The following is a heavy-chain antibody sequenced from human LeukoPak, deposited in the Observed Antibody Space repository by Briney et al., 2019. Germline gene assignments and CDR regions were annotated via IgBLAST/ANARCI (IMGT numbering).Heavy chain of an antibody. CDR1: GGSISSYY. Sequence: PSETLSLTCTVSGGSISSYYWSWIRQPAGKGLEWIGRIYTSGSTNYNPSLKSRVTMSVDTSKNQFSLKLSSVTAADTAVYYCASSGSSYYYYYMDVWGRGTTVTISS. D-gene: IGHD3-10*01. V-gene: IGHV4-4*07. CDR2: IYTSGST. J-gene: IGHJ6*03. CDR3: ASSGSSYYYYYMDV.